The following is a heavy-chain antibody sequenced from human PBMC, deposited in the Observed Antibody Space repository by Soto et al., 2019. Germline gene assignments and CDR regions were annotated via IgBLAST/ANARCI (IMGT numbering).Heavy chain of an antibody. Sequence: GGSLRLSCAASGFTFSSYGMHWVRQAPGKGLEWVAVISYDGSNKYYADSVKGRFAISRDNSKNTLYLQMNSLRAEDTAVYYCAKDQGIGTGRWGYYYGMDVWGQGPTVTVYS. V-gene: IGHV3-30*18. J-gene: IGHJ6*02. CDR2: ISYDGSNK. CDR3: AKDQGIGTGRWGYYYGMDV. CDR1: GFTFSSYG. D-gene: IGHD1-1*01.